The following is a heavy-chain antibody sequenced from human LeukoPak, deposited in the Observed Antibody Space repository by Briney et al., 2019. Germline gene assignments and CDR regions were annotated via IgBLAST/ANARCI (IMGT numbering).Heavy chain of an antibody. Sequence: SETLSLTCTVSGYSITSGYYWGWIRQPPGKGLEWIGSIYYSGSTYYNPSLKSRVTISIDTSKNQFSLKLSSVTAADTAVYYCARASYTCSSTSCYSWDYWGQGTLVTVSS. D-gene: IGHD2-2*01. CDR2: IYYSGST. CDR3: ARASYTCSSTSCYSWDY. V-gene: IGHV4-38-2*02. CDR1: GYSITSGYY. J-gene: IGHJ4*02.